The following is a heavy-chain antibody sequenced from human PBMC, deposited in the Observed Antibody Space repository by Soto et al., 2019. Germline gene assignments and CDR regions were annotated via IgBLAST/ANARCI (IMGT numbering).Heavy chain of an antibody. CDR1: GGTFSSYT. CDR3: ARARRWELYDYYYCGMDV. V-gene: IGHV1-69*02. Sequence: QVQLVQSGAEVKKPGSSVKVSCKASGGTFSSYTISWVRQAPGQGLEWMGRIIPILGIANYAQKFQGRVTIPADXXTXTXXMELSSLRSEDTAVYYCARARRWELYDYYYCGMDVWGQGTTVTVSS. J-gene: IGHJ6*02. CDR2: IIPILGIA. D-gene: IGHD1-26*01.